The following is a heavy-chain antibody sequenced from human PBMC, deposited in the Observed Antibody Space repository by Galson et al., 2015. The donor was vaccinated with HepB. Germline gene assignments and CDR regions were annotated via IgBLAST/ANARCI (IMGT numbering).Heavy chain of an antibody. J-gene: IGHJ4*02. CDR3: VRRSIPVAGTGYFDY. CDR2: IKTKTYRYTT. V-gene: IGHV3-72*01. D-gene: IGHD6-19*01. Sequence: SLRLSCAASGFSISDHYMDWVRQAPGKGLEWVGRIKTKTYRYTTEYAASLRGRFTLSRDEPKNSLYLQMNSLKSEDTAVYFCVRRSIPVAGTGYFDYWGRGILVTVSS. CDR1: GFSISDHY.